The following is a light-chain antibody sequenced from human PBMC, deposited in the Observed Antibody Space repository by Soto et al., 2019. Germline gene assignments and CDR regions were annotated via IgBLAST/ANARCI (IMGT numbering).Light chain of an antibody. J-gene: IGKJ4*01. CDR3: QQRLSWPPLT. V-gene: IGKV3-11*01. CDR2: DTS. Sequence: IVLTLSPATLPLSPGTSATLVCRASRDVIDYLAWYQQKLGQAPRLLVYDTSNRATGIPARFSGSGSGTDFALTISSLEPEDSAVYYCQQRLSWPPLTFGGGTKVDIK. CDR1: RDVIDY.